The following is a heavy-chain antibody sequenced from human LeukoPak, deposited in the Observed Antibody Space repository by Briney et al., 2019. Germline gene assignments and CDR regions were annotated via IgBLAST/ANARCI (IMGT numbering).Heavy chain of an antibody. J-gene: IGHJ6*02. Sequence: GGSLRLSCAASGFIFSSYWMSWVRQAPGKGLEWVANIKQDGSEKNYVDSLKGRFTISRDNAKNSVYLQMNSLRAEDTAVYYCARDSVMVGMDVWGQGTTVNVSS. CDR2: IKQDGSEK. CDR3: ARDSVMVGMDV. D-gene: IGHD3-10*01. V-gene: IGHV3-7*01. CDR1: GFIFSSYW.